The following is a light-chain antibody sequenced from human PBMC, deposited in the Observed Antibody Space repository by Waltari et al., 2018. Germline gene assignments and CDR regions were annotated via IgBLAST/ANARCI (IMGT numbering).Light chain of an antibody. CDR1: QNINNY. CDR2: ATS. V-gene: IGKV1-39*01. J-gene: IGKJ4*01. Sequence: DIQMTQSPSSLSASVGDRVTITCRASQNINNYLNWYHQKPGKAPKLLIYATSNLQSGVPSRFSGSGSGTDFTLTISSLQPEDVATYYCQQSYAIPLTFGGGTKVEI. CDR3: QQSYAIPLT.